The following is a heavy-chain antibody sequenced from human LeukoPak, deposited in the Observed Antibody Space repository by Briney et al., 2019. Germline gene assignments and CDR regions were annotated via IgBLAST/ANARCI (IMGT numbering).Heavy chain of an antibody. CDR1: GGSFSGYY. CDR2: INHSGST. V-gene: IGHV4-34*01. Sequence: SQTLSLTCAVYGGSFSGYYWSWIRHPPGKGLEWIGEINHSGSTNYNPSLKSRVPISVDTSKNQFSLKLSSVTAADTAVYYCARAATVTTGGSDYYGMDVWGQGTTVTVSS. D-gene: IGHD4-17*01. J-gene: IGHJ6*02. CDR3: ARAATVTTGGSDYYGMDV.